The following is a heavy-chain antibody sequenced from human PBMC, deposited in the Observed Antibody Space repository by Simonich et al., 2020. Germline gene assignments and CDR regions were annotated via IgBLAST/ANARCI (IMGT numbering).Heavy chain of an antibody. CDR1: GGSFIGFY. CDR3: ARGKGWKNAFDI. Sequence: QVQLQQWGAGLLKPSETLSLTCAVYGGSFIGFYWSWSRQPPGKGLEWIGEINHSGSTNYNPSLKRRVTISVDTSKNQFSRKLSAVTAADTAVYYCARGKGWKNAFDIWGQGTMVTVSS. V-gene: IGHV4-34*01. J-gene: IGHJ3*02. CDR2: INHSGST. D-gene: IGHD1-1*01.